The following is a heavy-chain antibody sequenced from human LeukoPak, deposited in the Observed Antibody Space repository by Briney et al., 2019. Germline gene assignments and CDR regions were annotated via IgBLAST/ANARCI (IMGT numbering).Heavy chain of an antibody. Sequence: GASVKVSCKASGYTFTGYYMHWVRQAPGQGLEWMGWINPNSGGTNYAQKFQGRVTMTRDTSISTAYMELSRLRSDDTAVYYCARDGELLWFGELPNWFDPWGQGTLVTVSS. V-gene: IGHV1-2*02. CDR3: ARDGELLWFGELPNWFDP. D-gene: IGHD3-10*01. CDR2: INPNSGGT. CDR1: GYTFTGYY. J-gene: IGHJ5*02.